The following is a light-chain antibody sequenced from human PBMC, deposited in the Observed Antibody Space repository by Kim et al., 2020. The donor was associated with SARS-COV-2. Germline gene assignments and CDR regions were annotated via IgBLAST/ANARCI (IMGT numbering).Light chain of an antibody. V-gene: IGKV3-20*01. CDR2: GAS. Sequence: EIVLTQSPGTLSLSPGERATLSCRASQTVTNNYLAWYQQKPGQAPRLLIYGASTRATGISDRFSGSGSGTDFTLTISRLEPEDFAVYYCQQYGNSPATFGQGTKVDIK. CDR3: QQYGNSPAT. CDR1: QTVTNNY. J-gene: IGKJ1*01.